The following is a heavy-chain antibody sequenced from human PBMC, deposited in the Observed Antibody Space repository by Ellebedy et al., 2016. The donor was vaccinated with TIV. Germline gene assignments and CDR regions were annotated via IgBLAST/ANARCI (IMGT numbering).Heavy chain of an antibody. CDR3: ASAYSVNWFGGFDY. Sequence: PGGSLRLSCVTSGFTFSTYAMTWVRQAPGKGLDWVSALSDTGAGTYYADSVKGRFTISRDNSKNTLYLQMNSLRAEDTAVYYCASAYSVNWFGGFDYWGQGTLVTVSS. D-gene: IGHD3-10*01. CDR1: GFTFSTYA. CDR2: LSDTGAGT. J-gene: IGHJ4*02. V-gene: IGHV3-23*01.